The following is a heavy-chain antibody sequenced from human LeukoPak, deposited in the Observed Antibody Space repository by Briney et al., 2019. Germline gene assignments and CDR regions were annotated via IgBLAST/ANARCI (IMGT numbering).Heavy chain of an antibody. J-gene: IGHJ4*02. V-gene: IGHV3-7*01. Sequence: GGSLRLSCAASGFTFSSYWMSWVRQAPGKGLEWVANIKQDGSEKYYVNSVKGRFTISRDNAKNSLYLQMNNLRAEDTAVYYCANDGGAARADYWGQGTLVTVPS. CDR2: IKQDGSEK. CDR3: ANDGGAARADY. CDR1: GFTFSSYW. D-gene: IGHD6-6*01.